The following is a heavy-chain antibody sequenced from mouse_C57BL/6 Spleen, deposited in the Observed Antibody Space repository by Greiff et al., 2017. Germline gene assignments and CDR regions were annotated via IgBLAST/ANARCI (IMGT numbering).Heavy chain of an antibody. CDR2: IYPGSGST. J-gene: IGHJ2*01. D-gene: IGHD1-1*01. CDR3: ARWDYYGSSPFFDY. CDR1: GYTFTSYW. V-gene: IGHV1-55*01. Sequence: QVQLQQSGAELVKPGASVKMSCKASGYTFTSYWITWVKQRPGQGLEWIGDIYPGSGSTNYNEKFKSKATLTVDTSSSTAYMQLSSLTSEDSAVYYCARWDYYGSSPFFDYWGQGTTLTVSS.